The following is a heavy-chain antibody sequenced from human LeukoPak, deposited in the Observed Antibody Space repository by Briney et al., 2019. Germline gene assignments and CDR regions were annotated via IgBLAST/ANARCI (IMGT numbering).Heavy chain of an antibody. CDR1: GGSISSYY. V-gene: IGHV4-4*07. J-gene: IGHJ5*02. CDR2: IYTSGST. D-gene: IGHD2-2*02. CDR3: ARGNSENIRYCSSTSCYKADYNWFDP. Sequence: PSETLCLTCTVSGGSISSYYWTWIRQPAGKGLEWIGRIYTSGSTNYNPSPKSRVTMSVDTSKNQFSLKLSSVTAADTAVYYCARGNSENIRYCSSTSCYKADYNWFDPWGQASLVTVSS.